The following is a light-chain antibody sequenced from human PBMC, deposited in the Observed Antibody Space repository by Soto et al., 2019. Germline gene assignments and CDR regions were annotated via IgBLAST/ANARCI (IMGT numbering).Light chain of an antibody. CDR3: QQANSFPFT. CDR2: DAS. V-gene: IGKV1-33*01. J-gene: IGKJ5*01. CDR1: QDISNY. Sequence: GDRVTITCQASQDISNYLNWYQQKPGKAPKLLIYDASNLETGVPSRFSGSGSGTDFTLTTSSLQPEDFATYYCQQANSFPFTFGQGTRLEIK.